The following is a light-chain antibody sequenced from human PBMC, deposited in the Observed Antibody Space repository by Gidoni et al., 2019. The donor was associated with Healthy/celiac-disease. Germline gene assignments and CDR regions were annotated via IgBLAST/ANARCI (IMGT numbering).Light chain of an antibody. V-gene: IGKV3-11*01. CDR1: QRVSSY. CDR3: QQRSNWLT. J-gene: IGKJ4*01. Sequence: EIVLTQSPATLSLSPGERATLSCRASQRVSSYLAWYQQKPGQAPRLLIYDASSGSGTDFTLTISSLEPEDFAVYYCQQRSNWLTFGGGTKVEIK. CDR2: DAS.